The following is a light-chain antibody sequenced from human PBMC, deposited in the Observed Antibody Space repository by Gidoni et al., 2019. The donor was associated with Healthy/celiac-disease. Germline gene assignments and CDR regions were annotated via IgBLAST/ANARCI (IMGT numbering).Light chain of an antibody. CDR3: QQSYSTLIT. CDR1: QSISSY. CDR2: AAS. J-gene: IGKJ5*01. V-gene: IGKV1-39*01. Sequence: DIQMNPSPSSLSASVGDRVTITCRASQSISSYLNWYQQKPGKAPKLLIYAASSLQSGVPSRFSGSGSGTDVTLTISSLQPEDFATYYCQQSYSTLITFGQGTRLEIK.